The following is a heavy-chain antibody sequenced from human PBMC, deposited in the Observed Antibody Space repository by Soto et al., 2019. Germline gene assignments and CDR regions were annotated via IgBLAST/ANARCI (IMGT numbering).Heavy chain of an antibody. CDR3: AHSGKLYVHVWGTYRATPWYFDY. J-gene: IGHJ4*02. V-gene: IGHV2-5*01. D-gene: IGHD3-16*02. Sequence: QITLKESGPTLVTPTQTLTLTCTFSGFSLSTGGVGVGWIRQPPGKALAWLADIFWNNDERYSPSLKSRLTITKDTSKNQVVLTMTNMDPGDTANSCCAHSGKLYVHVWGTYRATPWYFDYWGQGALVTVYS. CDR1: GFSLSTGGVG. CDR2: IFWNNDE.